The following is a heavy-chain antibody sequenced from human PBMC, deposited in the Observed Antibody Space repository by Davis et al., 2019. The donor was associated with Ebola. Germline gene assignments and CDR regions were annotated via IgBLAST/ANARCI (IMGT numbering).Heavy chain of an antibody. CDR3: ARIQGYCSSTSCYELDYGMDV. CDR1: GFTFSSYG. CDR2: ISYDGSNK. Sequence: PGGSLRLSCAASGFTFSSYGMHWVRQAPGKGLEWVAVISYDGSNKYYADSVKGRFTISRDNAKNSLYLQMNSLRAEDTAVYYCARIQGYCSSTSCYELDYGMDVWGQGTTVTVSS. J-gene: IGHJ6*02. D-gene: IGHD2-2*01. V-gene: IGHV3-30*03.